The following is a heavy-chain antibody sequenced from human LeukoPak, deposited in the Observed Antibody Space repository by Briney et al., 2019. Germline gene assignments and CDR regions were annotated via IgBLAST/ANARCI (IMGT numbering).Heavy chain of an antibody. V-gene: IGHV3-72*01. Sequence: GESLRLSCAAPGFSFSDNYMDWVRQAPGKGLEWVGRIRNKANSYTTDYAASVRGRFTISRDDSKNSLYLEMNSLKTEDTAVYYCAREYYCRLDYWGRGTLVTVFS. CDR1: GFSFSDNY. D-gene: IGHD3-10*01. CDR2: IRNKANSYTT. CDR3: AREYYCRLDY. J-gene: IGHJ4*02.